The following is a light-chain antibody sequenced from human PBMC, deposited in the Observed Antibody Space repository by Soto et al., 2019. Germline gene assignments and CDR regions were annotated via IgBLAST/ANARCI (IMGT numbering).Light chain of an antibody. CDR2: GAS. CDR1: QSISSW. V-gene: IGKV1-5*01. CDR3: QRYGS. J-gene: IGKJ2*01. Sequence: DIQMTQSPSSLSASVGDRVTITCRASQSISSWLAWYQQIPGKAPKLLIYGASSRATGIPERFSGSGSGTDFTLTISRLEPEDFAVYYCQRYGSFGQRTMVDI.